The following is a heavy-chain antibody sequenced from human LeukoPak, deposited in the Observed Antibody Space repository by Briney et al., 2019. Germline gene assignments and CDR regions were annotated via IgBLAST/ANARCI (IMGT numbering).Heavy chain of an antibody. V-gene: IGHV4-31*03. J-gene: IGHJ4*02. CDR3: AREDTMIVNDY. CDR2: IYYSGST. CDR1: GGSISSGGYY. D-gene: IGHD3-22*01. Sequence: SQTLSLTCTVSGGSISSGGYYWSWIRQHPGKGLEWIGNIYYSGSTYYNPSLKSRVTISVDTSKNQFSLKLSSVTAADTTVYYCAREDTMIVNDYWGQGTLVTVSS.